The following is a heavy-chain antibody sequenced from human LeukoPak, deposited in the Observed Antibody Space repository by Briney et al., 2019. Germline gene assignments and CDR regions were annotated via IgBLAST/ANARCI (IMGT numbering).Heavy chain of an antibody. CDR1: GLTGSHNY. Sequence: PGGSLRLSCAASGLTGSHNYVSWVRQAPGKGLEWVSAIHTSGDTCYADSVKGRFTISRDNALNSLYLQMNSLRAEDTAIYYCARSIPYGTTWYGRSDYWGQGTLVTVSS. J-gene: IGHJ4*02. V-gene: IGHV3-53*01. CDR3: ARSIPYGTTWYGRSDY. D-gene: IGHD6-13*01. CDR2: IHTSGDT.